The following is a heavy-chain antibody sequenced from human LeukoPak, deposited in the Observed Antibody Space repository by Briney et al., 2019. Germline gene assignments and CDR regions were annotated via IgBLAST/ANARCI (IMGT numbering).Heavy chain of an antibody. V-gene: IGHV3-23*01. CDR1: GFTFSSYA. CDR2: ISGSGGST. Sequence: GGSLRLSCAASGFTFSSYAMSWVRQAPGKGLEWVSAISGSGGSTYYVDSVKGRFTISRDNSKNTLFLQMNSLRAEDTAVYYCANLAPIVYDILTGYPSSPDYWGQGTLVTVSS. CDR3: ANLAPIVYDILTGYPSSPDY. D-gene: IGHD3-9*01. J-gene: IGHJ4*02.